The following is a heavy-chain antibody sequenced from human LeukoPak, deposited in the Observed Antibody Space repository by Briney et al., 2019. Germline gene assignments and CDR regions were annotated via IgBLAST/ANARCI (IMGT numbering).Heavy chain of an antibody. CDR2: IYYSGST. V-gene: IGHV4-39*01. Sequence: PSETLSLTCTVSGGSISSSSYYWVWLRQPPGKGLEWIGSIYYSGSTYYNPSLKSRVTISVDTSKNQFSLKLSSVTAADTAVYYCARQPRSIAVAGTIGFDYWGQGTLVTVSS. J-gene: IGHJ4*02. CDR1: GGSISSSSYY. CDR3: ARQPRSIAVAGTIGFDY. D-gene: IGHD6-19*01.